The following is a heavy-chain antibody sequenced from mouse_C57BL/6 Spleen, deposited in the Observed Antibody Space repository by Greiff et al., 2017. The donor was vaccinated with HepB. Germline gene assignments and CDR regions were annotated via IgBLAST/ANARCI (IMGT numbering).Heavy chain of an antibody. CDR2: ISDGGSYT. V-gene: IGHV5-4*01. J-gene: IGHJ1*03. CDR1: GFTFSSYA. CDR3: ARDHKSWYFDV. Sequence: EVQGVESGGGLVKPGGSLKLSCAASGFTFSSYAMSWVRQTPEKRLEWVATISDGGSYTYYPDNVKGRFTISRDNAKNNLYLQMSHLKSEDTAMYYCARDHKSWYFDVWGTGTTVTVSS.